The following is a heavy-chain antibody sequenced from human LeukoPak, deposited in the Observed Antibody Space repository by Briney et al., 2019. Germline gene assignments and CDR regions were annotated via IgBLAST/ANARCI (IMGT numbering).Heavy chain of an antibody. CDR1: GGTFSSYA. CDR2: ISAYNGNT. CDR3: ARVDIVVVPAAIWYFDL. D-gene: IGHD2-2*02. J-gene: IGHJ2*01. V-gene: IGHV1-18*01. Sequence: ASVKVSCKASGGTFSSYAISWVRQAPGQGLEWMGWISAYNGNTNYAQKLQGRVTMTTDTSTSTAYMELRSLRSDDTAVYYCARVDIVVVPAAIWYFDLWGRGTLVTVSS.